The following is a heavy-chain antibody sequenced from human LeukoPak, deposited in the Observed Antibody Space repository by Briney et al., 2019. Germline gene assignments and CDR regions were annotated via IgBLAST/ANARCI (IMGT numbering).Heavy chain of an antibody. CDR3: SRLTNGNPGDY. V-gene: IGHV4-30-4*01. Sequence: SETLSLTCTVSGGSISSGDYYWSWIRQPPGKGLEWIGYIYYSGSTYYNPSLKSRVTISLDTSKNQFSLKVNSVTAADTAVYYCSRLTNGNPGDYWGQGTLVTVSS. CDR2: IYYSGST. J-gene: IGHJ4*02. D-gene: IGHD2-8*01. CDR1: GGSISSGDYY.